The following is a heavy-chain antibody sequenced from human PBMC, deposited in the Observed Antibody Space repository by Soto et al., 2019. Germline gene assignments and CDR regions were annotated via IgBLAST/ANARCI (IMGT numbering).Heavy chain of an antibody. CDR3: AKGDGAAFKS. Sequence: QVHLVQSGAEMKKPGSSVQVSCKVSCGALRNSGISWVRQAPGQGLEWMGGIFPLVAMVDYSKKFQGRVTITADESTSTAYMDLGSLRSDATGVYYCAKGDGAAFKSWGQGTLVMVSS. D-gene: IGHD1-26*01. CDR2: IFPLVAMV. J-gene: IGHJ4*02. CDR1: CGALRNSG. V-gene: IGHV1-69*12.